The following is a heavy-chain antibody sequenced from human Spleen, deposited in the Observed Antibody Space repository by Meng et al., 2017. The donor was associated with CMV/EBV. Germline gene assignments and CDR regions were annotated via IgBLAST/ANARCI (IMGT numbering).Heavy chain of an antibody. D-gene: IGHD3-9*01. J-gene: IGHJ4*02. V-gene: IGHV1-18*01. Sequence: ASVKVSCKSSGYTFTTYSISWLRQAHGQGLEWMGWVSPYNGNTKYAQKVQARVTMTTDTSTGTAYMELRSLRSDDTAVYYCVRSLRYFDFFDYWGQGTLVTVSS. CDR3: VRSLRYFDFFDY. CDR1: GYTFTTYS. CDR2: VSPYNGNT.